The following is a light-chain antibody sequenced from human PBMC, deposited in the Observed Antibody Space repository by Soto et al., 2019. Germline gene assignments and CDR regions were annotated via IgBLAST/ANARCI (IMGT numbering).Light chain of an antibody. CDR1: SSDVGGYNY. CDR3: SSYTTSNTRQIV. Sequence: QSALTQPASGSGYPGQSITISCTGTSSDVGGYNYVSWYQQHPGKAPKFMIYDVSNRPSGVSNRFSGSKSGNTASLTISGLQAEDEPDYYCSSYTTSNTRQIVFGTGTKLTVL. J-gene: IGLJ1*01. V-gene: IGLV2-14*01. CDR2: DVS.